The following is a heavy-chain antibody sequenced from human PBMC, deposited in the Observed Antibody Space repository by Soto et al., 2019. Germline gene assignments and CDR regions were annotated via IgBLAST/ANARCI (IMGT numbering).Heavy chain of an antibody. D-gene: IGHD1-1*01. J-gene: IGHJ4*02. V-gene: IGHV1-18*01. CDR3: ARGRYGDY. CDR1: GYGFTTYG. Sequence: QVHLVQSGAEVKKPGASVKVSCKGSGYGFTTYGITWVRQAPGQGLEWMAWISAHNVNTNYAQKLQGRVTVTRDTSTSTAYMELRRLRSDGTGVYYCARGRYGDYWGQGALVTVSS. CDR2: ISAHNVNT.